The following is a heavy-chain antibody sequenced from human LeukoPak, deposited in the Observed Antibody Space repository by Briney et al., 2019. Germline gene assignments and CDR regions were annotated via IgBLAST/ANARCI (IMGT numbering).Heavy chain of an antibody. CDR2: ISSSGSTI. J-gene: IGHJ4*02. D-gene: IGHD4-17*01. CDR3: ARATTVTTPYYFDY. V-gene: IGHV3-48*03. CDR1: GFTFSSYE. Sequence: GGSLRLSCAASGFTFSSYEMNWVRQAPGKGLEWVSYISSSGSTIYYADSVKGRFTISRDKAKNSLYLQMNSLRAEDTAVYYCARATTVTTPYYFDYWGQGTLVTVSS.